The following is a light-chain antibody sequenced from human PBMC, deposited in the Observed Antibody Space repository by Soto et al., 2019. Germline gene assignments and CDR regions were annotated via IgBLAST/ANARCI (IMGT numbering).Light chain of an antibody. V-gene: IGKV1-39*01. CDR3: QQTYSTPPT. Sequence: DIQMTQSPSSLSASVGDRVTITCRASQSITRYLNWYQQEPGKAPKLLIYAASSLQSGVPSRFSGSGSGTDFTLTISSLRPEDFATYYYQQTYSTPPTFGQGTRLEI. CDR1: QSITRY. J-gene: IGKJ5*01. CDR2: AAS.